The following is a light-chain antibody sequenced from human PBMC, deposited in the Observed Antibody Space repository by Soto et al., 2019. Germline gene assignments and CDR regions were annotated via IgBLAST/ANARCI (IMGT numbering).Light chain of an antibody. CDR1: QSISNW. Sequence: DIQMTQSPSTLPASVGDRVTITCRASQSISNWLAWYQHKPGTAPKLLIYAASSLQSGVPSRFSGSGSGTDFTLTISRLQPEDFATYYWHQSYSTPPTFGQGTKVDI. CDR3: HQSYSTPPT. CDR2: AAS. J-gene: IGKJ1*01. V-gene: IGKV1-39*01.